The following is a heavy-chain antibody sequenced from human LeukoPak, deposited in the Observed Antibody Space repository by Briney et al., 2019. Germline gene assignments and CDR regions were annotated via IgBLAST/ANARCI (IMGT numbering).Heavy chain of an antibody. V-gene: IGHV3-48*03. CDR3: VINPVAGTFDY. D-gene: IGHD6-19*01. Sequence: GGSLRLSCAASGFTFSSYEMNWVRQAPGKGLEWVSYISTRGSTINYADSVRGRFTISRDDAKNSLYLQMNSLRAEDTAVYYCVINPVAGTFDYWGQGTLVTVSS. J-gene: IGHJ4*02. CDR2: ISTRGSTI. CDR1: GFTFSSYE.